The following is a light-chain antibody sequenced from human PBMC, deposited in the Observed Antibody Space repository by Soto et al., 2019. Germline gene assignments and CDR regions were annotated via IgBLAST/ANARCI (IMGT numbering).Light chain of an antibody. J-gene: IGLJ1*01. V-gene: IGLV1-40*01. CDR3: QSYDSSLSGLV. CDR1: SSNIGAGYD. Sequence: QSVLTQSHSVSGAPGQRVTISCTGSSSNIGAGYDVHWYQQLPGTAPKLLIYGNSNRPSGVADRFSGSKSGTSASLAITGLLAEDEEDYSCQSYDSSLSGLVFGTGTKLTVL. CDR2: GNS.